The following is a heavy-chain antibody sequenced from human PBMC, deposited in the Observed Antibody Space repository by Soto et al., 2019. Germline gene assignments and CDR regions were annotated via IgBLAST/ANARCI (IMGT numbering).Heavy chain of an antibody. J-gene: IGHJ4*02. CDR1: GISFSTYW. CDR2: IKGDGSIT. Sequence: EVQLVESGGGLVQSGGSLRLSCTASGISFSTYWMHWVRQAPGKGLVWISRIKGDGSITNYADSVRGRFTISRDNDKNILYLRVNSLRDEDTAVYYCAGGGHAGAGIYYLGDWGQGTLVTVSS. D-gene: IGHD3-10*01. CDR3: AGGGHAGAGIYYLGD. V-gene: IGHV3-74*01.